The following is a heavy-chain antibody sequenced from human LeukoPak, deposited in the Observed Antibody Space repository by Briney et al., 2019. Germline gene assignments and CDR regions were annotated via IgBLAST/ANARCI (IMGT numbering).Heavy chain of an antibody. Sequence: SETLSLTCTVSGGSISSYYWSWIRQPPGKGLEWIGYIYYSGSTNYNPSLKSRVTISVDTSKNQFSLKLSSVTAADTAVYYCARSGYNGYADFDYWGQGTLVTVSS. CDR3: ARSGYNGYADFDY. D-gene: IGHD5-12*01. V-gene: IGHV4-59*08. CDR1: GGSISSYY. CDR2: IYYSGST. J-gene: IGHJ4*02.